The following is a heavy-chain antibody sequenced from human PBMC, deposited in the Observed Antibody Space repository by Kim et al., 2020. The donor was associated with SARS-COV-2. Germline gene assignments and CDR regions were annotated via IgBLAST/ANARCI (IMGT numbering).Heavy chain of an antibody. D-gene: IGHD1-1*01. Sequence: ADSVKGRFTISRDNAKNSLYLQMNRLRAEDTALYYCAKDHKLERTANFDYWGQGTLVTVSS. CDR3: AKDHKLERTANFDY. J-gene: IGHJ4*02. V-gene: IGHV3-9*01.